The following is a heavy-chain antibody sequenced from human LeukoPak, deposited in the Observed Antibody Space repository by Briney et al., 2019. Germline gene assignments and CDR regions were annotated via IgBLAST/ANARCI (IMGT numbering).Heavy chain of an antibody. V-gene: IGHV4-59*01. J-gene: IGHJ4*02. CDR2: ISYTWST. D-gene: IGHD1-26*01. CDR1: GGSISSFY. Sequence: SETLSLTCTVSGGSISSFYWSWIRLPPGKGLEWIGYISYTWSTNYHPSFKSRVTMSIDTSKNQFSLNLTSVTAADTAVYYCARSRGYFEYWGQGTLVTVSS. CDR3: ARSRGYFEY.